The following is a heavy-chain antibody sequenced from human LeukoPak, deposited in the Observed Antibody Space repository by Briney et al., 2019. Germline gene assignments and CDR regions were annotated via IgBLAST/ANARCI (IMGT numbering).Heavy chain of an antibody. D-gene: IGHD2/OR15-2a*01. CDR1: GGSFSGFY. CDR2: INYSGST. CDR3: ARRRTFDY. Sequence: KPSETLSLTCAVYGGSFSGFYWTWIRLPPGKGLEWIGEINYSGSTNYNPSLKSRVTISVDTSKNQFSLTVNSVTAADTAVYYCARRRTFDYWGQGTLVTVSS. J-gene: IGHJ4*02. V-gene: IGHV4-34*01.